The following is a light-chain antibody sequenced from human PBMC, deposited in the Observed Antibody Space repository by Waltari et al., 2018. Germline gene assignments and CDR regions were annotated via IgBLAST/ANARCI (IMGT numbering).Light chain of an antibody. CDR1: SSDVGGYDY. V-gene: IGLV2-8*01. Sequence: QSALTQPPSASGSPGQSVTISCTGTSSDVGGYDYVSWYQQHPGKAPKLMIYEVNNRPSGVPVRFSGSKSGNTASLTVSGLQAEDEADYYCSSYAGSTLMFGGGTKLTVL. CDR2: EVN. J-gene: IGLJ3*02. CDR3: SSYAGSTLM.